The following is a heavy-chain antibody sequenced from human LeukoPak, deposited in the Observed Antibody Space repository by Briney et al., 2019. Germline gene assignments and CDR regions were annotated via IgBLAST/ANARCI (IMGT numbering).Heavy chain of an antibody. CDR1: GGSFSGYY. Sequence: SETLSLTCAVYGGSFSGYYWSWIRQPPGKGLEWIGEINHSGSTNYNPSLKSRVTISVDTSKNQFSLKLSSVTAADTAVYYCARRAPRGSNWGSDDAFDIWGQGTMVTVSS. D-gene: IGHD7-27*01. J-gene: IGHJ3*02. CDR3: ARRAPRGSNWGSDDAFDI. V-gene: IGHV4-34*01. CDR2: INHSGST.